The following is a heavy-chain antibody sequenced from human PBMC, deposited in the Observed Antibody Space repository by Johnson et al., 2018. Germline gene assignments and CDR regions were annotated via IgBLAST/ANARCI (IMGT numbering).Heavy chain of an antibody. J-gene: IGHJ6*04. D-gene: IGHD2-15*01. CDR3: ARDADKMDV. CDR1: GFIFSDYG. CDR2: TSFDESKR. Sequence: QVQLQESGGGVVQPGRSLRLSCAASGFIFSDYGMHWVRQAPGKGLEWVAITSFDESKRYYADSVKGRFTISRDNSKNTLYLQMNSLRAEDTAVYYCARDADKMDVWGKGTTVTVSS. V-gene: IGHV3-30*03.